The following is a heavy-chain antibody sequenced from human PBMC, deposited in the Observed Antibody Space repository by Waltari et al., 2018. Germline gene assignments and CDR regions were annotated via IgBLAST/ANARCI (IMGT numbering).Heavy chain of an antibody. CDR1: GYTFTGSY. CDR3: ARDYYDSSGYYDFDY. CDR2: INPNSGGT. J-gene: IGHJ4*02. D-gene: IGHD3-22*01. V-gene: IGHV1-2*02. Sequence: QVQLVQSGAEVKKPGASVKVSCKASGYTFTGSYMHWVRQAPGQGLEWMGWINPNSGGTNYAQKFQGRVTMTRDTSISTAYMELSRLRSDDTAVYYCARDYYDSSGYYDFDYWGQGTLVTVSS.